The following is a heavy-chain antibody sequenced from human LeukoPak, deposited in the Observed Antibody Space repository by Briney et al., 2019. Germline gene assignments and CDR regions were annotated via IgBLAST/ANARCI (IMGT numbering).Heavy chain of an antibody. D-gene: IGHD5-18*01. CDR3: ASSSAMVTHSFDY. J-gene: IGHJ4*02. Sequence: PSETLSLTCTVSGRSISSYYWSWLRQPPGEELHWVGGIYYSGITNQNPSLKIRVTMSVETSKNPFFLRLSSVTAADTAVYYCASSSAMVTHSFDYWGQGTLVTVSS. CDR2: IYYSGIT. V-gene: IGHV4-59*08. CDR1: GRSISSYY.